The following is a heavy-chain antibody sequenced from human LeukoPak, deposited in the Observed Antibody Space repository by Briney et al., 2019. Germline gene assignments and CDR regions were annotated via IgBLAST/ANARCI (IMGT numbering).Heavy chain of an antibody. V-gene: IGHV1-24*01. CDR2: FDPEDGET. CDR1: GYTLTELS. D-gene: IGHD5-12*01. Sequence: ASVKVSCKVSGYTLTELSMHWVRQAPGKGLEWMGGFDPEDGETIYAQKFQGRVTMTEDTSTDTAYMELSSLRSEDTAVYYCATRGYSGYVPAEYFQHWGQGTLVTVSS. J-gene: IGHJ1*01. CDR3: ATRGYSGYVPAEYFQH.